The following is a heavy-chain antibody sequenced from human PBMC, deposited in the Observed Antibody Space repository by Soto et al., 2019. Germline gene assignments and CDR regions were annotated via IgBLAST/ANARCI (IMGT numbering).Heavy chain of an antibody. Sequence: QVQLVESGGGVVQPGRSLRLSCAASGFTFSSYGMHWVRQAPGKGLEWVAVIWYDGSNKYYADSVKGRFTISRDNSENTLYLQMNSLRAEDTAVYYCARDSSVRGGGMDVWGQGTTVTVSS. CDR3: ARDSSVRGGGMDV. V-gene: IGHV3-33*01. CDR1: GFTFSSYG. J-gene: IGHJ6*02. CDR2: IWYDGSNK. D-gene: IGHD3-10*01.